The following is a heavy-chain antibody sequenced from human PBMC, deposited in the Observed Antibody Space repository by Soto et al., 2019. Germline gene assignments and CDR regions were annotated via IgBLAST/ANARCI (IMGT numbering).Heavy chain of an antibody. V-gene: IGHV2-5*02. D-gene: IGHD3-10*01. J-gene: IGHJ2*01. CDR3: ALLSGTWYFDL. CDR1: GFSLSTSGVG. CDR2: IYWDDDK. Sequence: QIILKESGPTLVKPTQTLTLTCTFSGFSLSTSGVGVGWIRQPPGKALEWLALIYWDDDKRYSPSLKSRLTIPKDTSKSQVVLTMTNMDPVDTATYYCALLSGTWYFDLWGRGTLVTVSS.